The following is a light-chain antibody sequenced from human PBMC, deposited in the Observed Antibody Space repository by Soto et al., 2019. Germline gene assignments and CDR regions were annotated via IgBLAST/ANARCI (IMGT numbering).Light chain of an antibody. CDR1: QSVGSY. CDR3: QQRSSWPLT. V-gene: IGKV3-11*02. CDR2: DAY. J-gene: IGKJ4*01. Sequence: EIVLTQSPATLSLSPGERATLSCRASQSVGSYFAWYQQKPGQAPRLLIYDAYSTATGIPSSFSGSGSGRDFTLTISSLEPEDFAVYFCQQRSSWPLTFGGGTMVEIK.